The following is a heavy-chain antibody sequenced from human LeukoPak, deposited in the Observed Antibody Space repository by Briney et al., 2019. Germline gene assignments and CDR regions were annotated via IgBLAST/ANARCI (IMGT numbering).Heavy chain of an antibody. J-gene: IGHJ6*02. CDR2: IYYSGST. CDR1: GGSISSGVYY. V-gene: IGHV4-31*03. Sequence: ASQTLSLTCTVSGGSISSGVYYWSWIRQHPGKGLEWIGYIYYSGSTYYNPSLKSRVTISVDTSKNQFSLKLSSVTAADTTVYYCARTTRSEYYYGMDVWGQGTTVTVSS. D-gene: IGHD1-14*01. CDR3: ARTTRSEYYYGMDV.